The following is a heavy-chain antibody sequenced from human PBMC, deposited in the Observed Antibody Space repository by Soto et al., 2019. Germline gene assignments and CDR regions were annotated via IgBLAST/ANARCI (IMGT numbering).Heavy chain of an antibody. V-gene: IGHV4-34*01. Sequence: SETLSLTCAVYGGSFSGYYWTWIRQPPGTGLEWIGEINHSGSTNYNPSLKSRFTISRDNSKNTLYLQMNSLRAEDTAVYYCARSLGYCSGGSCPPYGWFDPWGQGTLVTVSS. CDR3: ARSLGYCSGGSCPPYGWFDP. D-gene: IGHD2-15*01. CDR1: GGSFSGYY. CDR2: INHSGST. J-gene: IGHJ5*02.